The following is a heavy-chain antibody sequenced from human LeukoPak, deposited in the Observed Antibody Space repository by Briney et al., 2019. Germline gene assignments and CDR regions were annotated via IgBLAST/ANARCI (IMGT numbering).Heavy chain of an antibody. V-gene: IGHV1-2*02. CDR1: GYTFTGYY. CDR3: ASSASRLEWLPVYYYYYMDV. Sequence: GASVKVSCKASGYTFTGYYMHWVRQAPGQGLEWMGWINPNSGGTNYAQKFQGRVTITADKSTSTAYMELSSLRSEDTAVYYCASSASRLEWLPVYYYYYMDVWGKGTTVTVSS. J-gene: IGHJ6*03. D-gene: IGHD3-3*01. CDR2: INPNSGGT.